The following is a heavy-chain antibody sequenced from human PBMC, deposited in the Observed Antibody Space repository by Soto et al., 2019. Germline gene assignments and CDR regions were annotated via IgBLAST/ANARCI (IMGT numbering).Heavy chain of an antibody. V-gene: IGHV1-3*01. D-gene: IGHD1-26*01. CDR3: ARGVGLYYFDY. Sequence: QVQLVQSGAEVKKPGASVKVSCKASGYTFTSYAMHWVRQAPGQRLEWMGWINAGNGNTKYSQKFQGRVTITRDTAASTADMELSSLRSEDTAVYYCARGVGLYYFDYWGQGTLVTVSS. J-gene: IGHJ4*02. CDR2: INAGNGNT. CDR1: GYTFTSYA.